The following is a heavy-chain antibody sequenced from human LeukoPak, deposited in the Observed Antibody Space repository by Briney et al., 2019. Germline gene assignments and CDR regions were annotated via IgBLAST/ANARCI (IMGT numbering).Heavy chain of an antibody. D-gene: IGHD4-17*01. Sequence: PGGSLRLSCAASGFTFSRYSLKWVRQTPGGGLEWISYISSTSDTIYYADSVKGRLTISRDNAKNSLYLQMDSLRVEDTGVYYCARDLFANGDYPSEYWGQGTVHTLFS. CDR3: ARDLFANGDYPSEY. J-gene: IGHJ1*01. CDR2: ISSTSDTI. CDR1: GFTFSRYS. V-gene: IGHV3-48*04.